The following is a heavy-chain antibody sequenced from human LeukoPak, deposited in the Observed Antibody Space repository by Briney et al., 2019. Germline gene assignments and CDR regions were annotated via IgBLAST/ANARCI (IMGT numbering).Heavy chain of an antibody. D-gene: IGHD5-18*01. Sequence: ASVKVSCKASGYTFTSYYMHWVRQAPGQGLEWMGWINPNSGGTNYAQKFQGRVTMTRDTSISTVYMELSSLRSEDTAVYYCAREGDTAMVMNYWGQGTLVTVSS. V-gene: IGHV1-2*02. CDR1: GYTFTSYY. J-gene: IGHJ4*02. CDR2: INPNSGGT. CDR3: AREGDTAMVMNY.